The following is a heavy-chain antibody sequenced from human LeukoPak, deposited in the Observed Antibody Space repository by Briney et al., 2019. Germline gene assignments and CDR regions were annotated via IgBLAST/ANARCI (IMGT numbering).Heavy chain of an antibody. J-gene: IGHJ4*02. CDR3: ARGGRGYCSGGSCYSYYFDY. CDR1: GGSISSYY. D-gene: IGHD2-15*01. CDR2: IYYSGST. V-gene: IGHV4-59*01. Sequence: SETLSLTCTVSGGSISSYYWSWTRQPPGKGLEWIGYIYYSGSTNYNPSLKSRVTISVDTSKNQFSLKLSSVTAADTAVYYCARGGRGYCSGGSCYSYYFDYWGQGTLVTVSS.